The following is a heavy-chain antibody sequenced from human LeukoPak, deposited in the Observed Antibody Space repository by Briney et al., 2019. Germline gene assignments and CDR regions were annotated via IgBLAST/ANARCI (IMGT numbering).Heavy chain of an antibody. CDR1: GFIFNNHG. J-gene: IGHJ6*03. CDR3: ARDRCSSIVCYPGLLVMDV. D-gene: IGHD2-2*01. Sequence: PGGSLRLSCAASGFIFNNHGIHWVRQAPGKGLDWVTFIRNDGSTTSFADSAKGRFTISRDDSENTVYLQMNSLRPDDTGVYYCARDRCSSIVCYPGLLVMDVWGRGTTVIASS. V-gene: IGHV3-30*02. CDR2: IRNDGSTT.